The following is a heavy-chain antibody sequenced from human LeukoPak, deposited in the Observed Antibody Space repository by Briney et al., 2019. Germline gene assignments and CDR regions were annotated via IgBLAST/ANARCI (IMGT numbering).Heavy chain of an antibody. CDR3: AGERPSSSWYEF. CDR1: EFTFSTYL. J-gene: IGHJ5*01. CDR2: IKQDGSEK. V-gene: IGHV3-7*01. D-gene: IGHD6-13*01. Sequence: GGSLRLSCAASEFTFSTYLMTWVRQAPGKGLEWVANIKQDGSEKYYADSVRGRFTISRDNGKKSLYLQMNSLRVEDTAVYYCAGERPSSSWYEFWGQGTLVTVPS.